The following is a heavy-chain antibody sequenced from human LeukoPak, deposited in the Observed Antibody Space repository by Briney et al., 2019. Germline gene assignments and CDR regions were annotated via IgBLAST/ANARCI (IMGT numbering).Heavy chain of an antibody. V-gene: IGHV3-64*01. Sequence: GGSLRLSCAASGFTFSGYAMNWVRQAPGKGLEYVSGISSNGGSTYYANSVKGRFTISRDNSKNTLHLQMGSLRAEDMAVYYCARQGGTYKSDYWGQGTLVTVSS. CDR3: ARQGGTYKSDY. CDR2: ISSNGGST. D-gene: IGHD3-16*01. J-gene: IGHJ4*02. CDR1: GFTFSGYA.